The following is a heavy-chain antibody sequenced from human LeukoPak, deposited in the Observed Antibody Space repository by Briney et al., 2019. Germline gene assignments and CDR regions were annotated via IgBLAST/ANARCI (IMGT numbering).Heavy chain of an antibody. CDR1: GYSISSGYF. J-gene: IGHJ4*02. CDR3: ANSIDFDYGDYYFDY. CDR2: IYTSGST. D-gene: IGHD4-17*01. V-gene: IGHV4-61*02. Sequence: PSETLSLTCTVSGYSISSGYFWGWIRQPAGKGLEWIGRIYTSGSTNYNPSLESRVTISLDTSKNQFSLKLSSVTAADTAVYYCANSIDFDYGDYYFDYWGQGALVTISS.